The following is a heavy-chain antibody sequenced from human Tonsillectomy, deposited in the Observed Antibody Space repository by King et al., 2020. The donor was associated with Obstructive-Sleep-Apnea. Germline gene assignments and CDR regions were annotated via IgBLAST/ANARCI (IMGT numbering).Heavy chain of an antibody. V-gene: IGHV3-23*04. D-gene: IGHD3-16*02. CDR3: AKDRGGCHMITCGGVIPDAFDI. CDR2: ISGSGVST. Sequence: VQLVESGGGLVQPGGSLRLSCAASGFTFSSYAMSWVRQAPGKGLEWVSAISGSGVSTYYADSVKGRFTISRDNSKNTLYLQMNSLRAEDTAVYYCAKDRGGCHMITCGGVIPDAFDIWGQGTMVTV. J-gene: IGHJ3*02. CDR1: GFTFSSYA.